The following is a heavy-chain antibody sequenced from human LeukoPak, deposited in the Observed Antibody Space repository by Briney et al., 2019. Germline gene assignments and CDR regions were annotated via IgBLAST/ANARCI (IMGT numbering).Heavy chain of an antibody. D-gene: IGHD6-13*01. CDR1: GASFSSSTYY. CDR3: ARHAGGIAAAGTRPFDY. J-gene: IGHJ4*02. V-gene: IGHV4-39*01. CDR2: IYYSGST. Sequence: SETLSLTCTVSGASFSSSTYYWGWIRQPPGKGLEWIGSIYYSGSTYYNPSLKRRVTMSVDTSKNQFSLKLSSVTAAATAAYYCARHAGGIAAAGTRPFDYWGQGTLVTVSS.